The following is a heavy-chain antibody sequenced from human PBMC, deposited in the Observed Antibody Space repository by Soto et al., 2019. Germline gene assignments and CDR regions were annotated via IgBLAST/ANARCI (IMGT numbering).Heavy chain of an antibody. J-gene: IGHJ4*02. CDR3: ARAVATIPLWFPDY. V-gene: IGHV1-18*01. Sequence: ASVKVSCKASGYTFTSYGIAWMRPAPGQGLEWMGWISAYNGNTDYAQKVHGRVTMTSDTSTGTAYMELGSLRSDDTAVYYCARAVATIPLWFPDYWGQGTLVTVSS. D-gene: IGHD5-12*01. CDR1: GYTFTSYG. CDR2: ISAYNGNT.